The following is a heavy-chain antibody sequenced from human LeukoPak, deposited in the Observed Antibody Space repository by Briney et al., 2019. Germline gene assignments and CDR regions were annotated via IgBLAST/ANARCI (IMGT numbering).Heavy chain of an antibody. D-gene: IGHD4-17*01. Sequence: GGSLRLSCAASGFTFDDYAMHWVRHAPGKGLEWVSGISGSGGSTYYADSVKGRFTISRDNSKNTLYLQMNSLRAEDTAVYYCARLTVTTGGVDYWGQGTLVTVSS. J-gene: IGHJ4*02. CDR2: ISGSGGST. V-gene: IGHV3-23*01. CDR1: GFTFDDYA. CDR3: ARLTVTTGGVDY.